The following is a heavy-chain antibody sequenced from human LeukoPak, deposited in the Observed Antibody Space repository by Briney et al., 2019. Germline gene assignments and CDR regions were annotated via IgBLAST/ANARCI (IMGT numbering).Heavy chain of an antibody. CDR3: ARQLNPGHYDFWSGAAGWFDP. V-gene: IGHV4-59*08. CDR1: GGSISSYY. CDR2: IYYSGST. D-gene: IGHD3-3*01. J-gene: IGHJ5*02. Sequence: PSETLSLTCTVSGGSISSYYWSWIRQPPGKGLEWIGYIYYSGSTNYNPSLKSRVTISVDTSKNQFYLKLSSVTAADTDVYYCARQLNPGHYDFWSGAAGWFDPWGQGTLVTVSS.